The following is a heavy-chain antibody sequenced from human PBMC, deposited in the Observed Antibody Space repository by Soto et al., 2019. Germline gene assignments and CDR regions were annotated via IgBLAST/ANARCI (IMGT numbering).Heavy chain of an antibody. CDR3: PRLTGALNWFDP. CDR2: ISGSGGST. CDR1: VFTCSNYA. J-gene: IGHJ5*02. D-gene: IGHD1-1*01. V-gene: IGHV3-23*01. Sequence: GSLRLAGAASVFTCSNYAMSWVRQAPGKGLEWVSAISGSGGSTFYADSVKGRFTISRDNSKNTLYLQMNSLRAEDTAVYYCPRLTGALNWFDPWGQGTLVSVSS.